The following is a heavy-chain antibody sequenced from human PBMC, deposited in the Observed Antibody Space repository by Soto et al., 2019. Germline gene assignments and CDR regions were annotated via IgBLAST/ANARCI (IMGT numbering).Heavy chain of an antibody. CDR1: GGSVSSGSYY. D-gene: IGHD3-22*01. J-gene: IGHJ4*02. Sequence: SETLSLTCTVSGGSVSSGSYYWSWIRQPPGKGLEWIGYIYYSGSTNYNPSLKSRVTISVDTSKNQFSLKLSSVTAADTAVYYCARYITMIASWGQGTLVTVSS. CDR2: IYYSGST. CDR3: ARYITMIAS. V-gene: IGHV4-61*01.